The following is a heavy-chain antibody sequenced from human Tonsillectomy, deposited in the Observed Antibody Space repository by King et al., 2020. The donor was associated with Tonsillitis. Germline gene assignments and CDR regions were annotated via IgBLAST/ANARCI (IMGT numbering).Heavy chain of an antibody. J-gene: IGHJ6*03. V-gene: IGHV1-69*06. CDR2: IIPIFQTA. CDR3: ASGQQVVYYLYYMDL. D-gene: IGHD6-6*01. CDR1: GGTFTNYA. Sequence: QLQLVQSGAEVKKPGSSVKVSCKASGGTFTNYAFSWVRQAPGQGLEWMGGIIPIFQTANYAQKFQGRVTITADKPTTTVYMELSSLRSEDTAMYYCASGQQVVYYLYYMDLWGKGTTVTVSS.